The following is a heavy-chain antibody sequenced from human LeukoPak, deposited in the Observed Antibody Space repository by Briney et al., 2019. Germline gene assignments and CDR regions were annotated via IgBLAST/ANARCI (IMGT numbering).Heavy chain of an antibody. CDR2: IYYSGST. D-gene: IGHD5-18*01. CDR1: GGSISSGGYY. Sequence: SETLSLTRTVSGGSISSGGYYWSWIRQHPGKGLEWIGYIYYSGSTYYNPSLKSRVTISVDTSKNQFSLKLSSVTAADTAVYYCARMWIQLFHYYGMDVWGQGTTVTVSS. CDR3: ARMWIQLFHYYGMDV. J-gene: IGHJ6*02. V-gene: IGHV4-31*03.